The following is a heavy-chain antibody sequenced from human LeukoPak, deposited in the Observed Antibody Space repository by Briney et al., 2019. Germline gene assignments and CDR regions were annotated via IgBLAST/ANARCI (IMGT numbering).Heavy chain of an antibody. CDR3: AREIRSGWIDY. CDR2: ISYDGSNK. V-gene: IGHV3-30-3*01. J-gene: IGHJ4*02. Sequence: PGGSLRLSCAASGFTFSSYAMHWARQAPGKGLEWVAVISYDGSNKYYADSVKGRFTISRDNSKNTLYLQMNSLRAEDTAVYYCAREIRSGWIDYWGQGTLVTVSS. CDR1: GFTFSSYA. D-gene: IGHD6-19*01.